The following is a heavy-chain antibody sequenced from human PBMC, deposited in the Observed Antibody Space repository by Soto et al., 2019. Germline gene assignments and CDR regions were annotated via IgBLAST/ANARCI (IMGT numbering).Heavy chain of an antibody. V-gene: IGHV4-34*01. CDR1: GGSFSGYY. CDR2: INHSGST. J-gene: IGHJ4*02. Sequence: SETLSLTCAIFGGSFSGYYCNWIRQSPGKGLEWIGEINHSGSTSYNPSLKSRVTISLDTSKNQFSLILSSVTAADTAVYYCARGLDNMDYWGPGTRVPV. D-gene: IGHD1-20*01. CDR3: ARGLDNMDY.